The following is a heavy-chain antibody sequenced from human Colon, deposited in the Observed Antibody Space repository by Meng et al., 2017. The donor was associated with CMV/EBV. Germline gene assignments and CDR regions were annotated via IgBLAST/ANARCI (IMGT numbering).Heavy chain of an antibody. CDR1: GFTFSWYS. V-gene: IGHV3-21*01. J-gene: IGHJ4*02. D-gene: IGHD5-24*01. Sequence: GESLQISCEASGFTFSWYSMNWVRQAPGKGLEWVSSISRSSSYIYYADSVKGRFTISRDNAKNSLYLQMNSLRAEDTAVYYCARDPLGEMATIGFDYWGQGTLVTVSS. CDR3: ARDPLGEMATIGFDY. CDR2: ISRSSSYI.